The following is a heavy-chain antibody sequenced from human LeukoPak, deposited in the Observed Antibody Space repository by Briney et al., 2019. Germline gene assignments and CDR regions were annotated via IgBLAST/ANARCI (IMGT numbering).Heavy chain of an antibody. Sequence: GESLKISCNGSGYXFTNYWIGWVRQMPGKGLEWMGIIYPGDSDTLYRPSFKGQVTISADKSINTAYLQWSGLKASDSAMYYCARHGGDSSGGAFDIWGQGTMVTV. CDR2: IYPGDSDT. CDR1: GYXFTNYW. D-gene: IGHD2-21*02. J-gene: IGHJ3*02. CDR3: ARHGGDSSGGAFDI. V-gene: IGHV5-51*01.